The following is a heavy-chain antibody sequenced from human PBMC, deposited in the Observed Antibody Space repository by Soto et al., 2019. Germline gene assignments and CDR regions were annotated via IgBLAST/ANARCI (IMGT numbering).Heavy chain of an antibody. J-gene: IGHJ4*02. V-gene: IGHV4-61*01. CDR1: GGSVSSGSYY. CDR3: ARERGPLNPDY. CDR2: IYYSGST. Sequence: SETLSLTCTVSGGSVSSGSYYWSWIRQPPGKGLEWIGYIYYSGSTNYNPSLKSRVTISVDTSKNQFSLKLSSVTAADTAVYYCARERGPLNPDYWGQGTLVTVSS.